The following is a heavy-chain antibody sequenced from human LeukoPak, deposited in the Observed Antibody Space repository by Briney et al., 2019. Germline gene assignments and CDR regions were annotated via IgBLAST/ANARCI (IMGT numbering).Heavy chain of an antibody. J-gene: IGHJ6*02. CDR2: IKQDGSEK. Sequence: GGSLRLSCAASGFTFSSYWMSWVRQDPGNGREWVANIKQDGSEKYYVASVKGRFTISRENAKNSLYLQMNSLRAEDTAVYYCARDEYYYYYYGMDVWGQGTTVTVSS. CDR1: GFTFSSYW. CDR3: ARDEYYYYYYGMDV. V-gene: IGHV3-7*01.